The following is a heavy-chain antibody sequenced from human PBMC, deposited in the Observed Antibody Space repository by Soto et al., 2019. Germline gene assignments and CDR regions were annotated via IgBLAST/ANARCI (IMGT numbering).Heavy chain of an antibody. Sequence: NPSETLSLTCTVSGGSISSGGYYWSWIRQHPGKGLECIGYIYYSGSTYYNPSLKSRVTISVDTSKNQFSLKLSSVTAADTAVYYCAREMDVFQHAFDIWGQGTMVTVS. CDR1: GGSISSGGYY. CDR3: AREMDVFQHAFDI. V-gene: IGHV4-31*03. J-gene: IGHJ3*02. CDR2: IYYSGST.